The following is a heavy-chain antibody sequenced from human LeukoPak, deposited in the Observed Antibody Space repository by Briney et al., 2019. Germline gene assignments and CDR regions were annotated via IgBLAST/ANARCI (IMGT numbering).Heavy chain of an antibody. D-gene: IGHD5-24*01. J-gene: IGHJ4*02. V-gene: IGHV3-7*01. CDR1: GFTFITSW. CDR3: ARDRAYKAFDY. Sequence: PGGSLRLSCSASGFTFITSWMNWVRQAPGKGLEWVASITPNGSGKYYVDSVRGRFTISRDDDKNSVYLQMNSLRAEDTAVYYCARDRAYKAFDYWGQGNLVSVSS. CDR2: ITPNGSGK.